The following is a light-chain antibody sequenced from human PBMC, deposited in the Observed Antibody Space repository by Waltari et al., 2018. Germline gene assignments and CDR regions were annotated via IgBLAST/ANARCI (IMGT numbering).Light chain of an antibody. J-gene: IGKJ1*01. CDR1: QSVSSTY. Sequence: EIVLTQSPGTLSMSPGEGATLSCRASQSVSSTYIAWYQQRPGQAPRLLNYASSSRATGIPDRFSGSGSATDFTLTISRLEPEDFAVYYCQQYDGSPHTFGQGTKVEMK. CDR3: QQYDGSPHT. V-gene: IGKV3-20*01. CDR2: ASS.